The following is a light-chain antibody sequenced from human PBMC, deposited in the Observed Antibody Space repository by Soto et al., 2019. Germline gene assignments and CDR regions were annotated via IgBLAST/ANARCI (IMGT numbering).Light chain of an antibody. Sequence: DIVMTQSPDSLAVSLGERATINCKSSQSVLYSSNNKNYLAWYQQRPGQPPKLLIYWATTRESGVPVRFSGSGSWTDFTLTINNLQAEDVAVYYCQQYLTSPLDFGGGTKVELK. V-gene: IGKV4-1*01. CDR2: WAT. CDR3: QQYLTSPLD. CDR1: QSVLYSSNNKNY. J-gene: IGKJ4*01.